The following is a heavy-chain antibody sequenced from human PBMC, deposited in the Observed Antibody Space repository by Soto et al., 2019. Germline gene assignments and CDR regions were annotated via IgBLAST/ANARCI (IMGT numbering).Heavy chain of an antibody. J-gene: IGHJ4*02. CDR2: ISSSSSTI. Sequence: GGSLRLSCAASGFTFSSYSMNWVRQAPGKGLEWVSYISSSSSTIYYADSVKGRFTISRDNAKNSLYLQMNSLRAEDTAVYYCARAVRYCSSTSCSYYFDYWGQGTLVTVSS. CDR3: ARAVRYCSSTSCSYYFDY. V-gene: IGHV3-48*01. CDR1: GFTFSSYS. D-gene: IGHD2-2*01.